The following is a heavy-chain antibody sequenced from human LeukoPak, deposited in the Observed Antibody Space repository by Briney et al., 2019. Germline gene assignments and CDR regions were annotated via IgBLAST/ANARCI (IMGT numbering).Heavy chain of an antibody. J-gene: IGHJ4*02. CDR2: ISGSDGST. CDR1: GFTFSSYA. Sequence: GGSLRLSCAASGFTFSSYAMSWVRQAPGKGLEWVSVISGSDGSTYYADSVKGRFTISRDNYKSTLYLQMNNLRTDDTAVYFCARGRDYGNSWGQGTQVTVSS. CDR3: ARGRDYGNS. V-gene: IGHV3-23*01. D-gene: IGHD4-17*01.